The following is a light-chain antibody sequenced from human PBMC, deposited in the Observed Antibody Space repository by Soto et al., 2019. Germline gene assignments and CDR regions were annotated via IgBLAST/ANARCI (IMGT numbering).Light chain of an antibody. CDR3: QHRSNWPT. J-gene: IGKJ1*01. Sequence: EIVLTQSPATLSLSPGERATLSCRASQSVSSYLAWYQQKPGQAPRLLIYDTYTRATGIPARFSGSGSGTDFTLTISGLEPEDFAIYYCQHRSNWPTFGQGTKVEIK. V-gene: IGKV3-11*01. CDR2: DTY. CDR1: QSVSSY.